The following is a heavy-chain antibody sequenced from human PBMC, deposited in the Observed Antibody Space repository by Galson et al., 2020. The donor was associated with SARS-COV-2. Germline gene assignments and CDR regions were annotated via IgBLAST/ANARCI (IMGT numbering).Heavy chain of an antibody. CDR3: ARYRGYKSPLFDC. J-gene: IGHJ4*02. D-gene: IGHD5-12*01. CDR2: IYYSGST. V-gene: IGHV4-39*01. CDR1: GDSIRSSIYY. Sequence: SETLSPTCTVSGDSIRSSIYYWGWIRQPPGKGLEYIGNIYYSGSTYYNPSLRSRLTISLDTSENQFSLKLSSVTAADTAVYFCARYRGYKSPLFDCWGQGTLVTVSS.